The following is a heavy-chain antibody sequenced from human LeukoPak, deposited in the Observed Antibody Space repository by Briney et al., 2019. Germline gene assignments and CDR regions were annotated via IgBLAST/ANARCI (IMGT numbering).Heavy chain of an antibody. CDR1: GFSLSTSGEG. CDR2: IYWDDNK. CDR3: AHRRIVAAGQLFDY. Sequence: SGPTLVRPTQTLTLTCTFSGFSLSTSGEGVGWIRQPPGKALEWLALIYWDDNKRYSPSLKSRLSITKDTSENQVVLTMTNMDPVDTATYYCAHRRIVAAGQLFDYWGQGTQVTVSS. V-gene: IGHV2-5*02. D-gene: IGHD6-13*01. J-gene: IGHJ4*02.